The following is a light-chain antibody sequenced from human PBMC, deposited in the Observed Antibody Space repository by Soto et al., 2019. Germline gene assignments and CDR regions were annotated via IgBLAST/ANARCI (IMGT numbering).Light chain of an antibody. V-gene: IGLV2-14*03. J-gene: IGLJ1*01. CDR3: CSYTATTTYV. Sequence: QSALTQPASVSGSPGQSISISCTGTGNDVGGYTFVSWYQQHPDKVPKLVIFDVNRRPSGVSDRFSGSKSVNAASLTISGLQAEDEADYYCCSYTATTTYVLGPGTKVTV. CDR2: DVN. CDR1: GNDVGGYTF.